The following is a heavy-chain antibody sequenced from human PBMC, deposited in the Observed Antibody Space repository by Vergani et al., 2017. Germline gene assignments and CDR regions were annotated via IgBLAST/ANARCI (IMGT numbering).Heavy chain of an antibody. CDR1: GGSLSGYY. V-gene: IGHV4-59*01. D-gene: IGHD1-14*01. CDR3: ARSIVSRNPPDYFDN. Sequence: QVQLQESGPGLVRPSETLPLTCTVSGGSLSGYYWNWIRQTPGEGLEWIGYVEDSGYFNYNPSLKTRVSMSSDTSNNQFSLMLSSVTVADTAVYYCARSIVSRNPPDYFDNWGQGTLVIVS. CDR2: VEDSGYF. J-gene: IGHJ4*02.